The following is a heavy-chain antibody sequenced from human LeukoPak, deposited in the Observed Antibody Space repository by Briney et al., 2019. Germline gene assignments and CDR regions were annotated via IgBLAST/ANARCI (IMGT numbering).Heavy chain of an antibody. CDR2: IYYTGRN. D-gene: IGHD2-21*01. J-gene: IGHJ6*02. V-gene: IGHV4-59*13. Sequence: SETLSLTCTVSRGSISHYYWSWIRQPPGKGLVGSGYIYYTGRNNYYTSLNSRVIISVDTSKKQLSLQLTSVTAADTAVYYCARSCGAGSCYYYYGMDVWGPGTSVTVSS. CDR3: ARSCGAGSCYYYYGMDV. CDR1: RGSISHYY.